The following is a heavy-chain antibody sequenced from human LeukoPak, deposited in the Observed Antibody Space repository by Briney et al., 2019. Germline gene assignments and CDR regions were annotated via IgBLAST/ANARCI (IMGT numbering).Heavy chain of an antibody. CDR2: IYYSGTT. J-gene: IGHJ4*02. D-gene: IGHD6-13*01. Sequence: SETLSLTCTVSGGSISRYYWSWIRQPPGKGLEWIGYIYYSGTTNYNPSLKSRVTISVDTSKNQFSLKLSSVTAADTAVYYCARGVYIAAAQYGYWGRGTLVTVSS. CDR1: GGSISRYY. V-gene: IGHV4-59*01. CDR3: ARGVYIAAAQYGY.